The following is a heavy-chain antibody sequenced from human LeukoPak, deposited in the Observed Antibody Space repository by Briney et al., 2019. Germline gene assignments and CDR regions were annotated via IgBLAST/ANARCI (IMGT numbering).Heavy chain of an antibody. CDR1: GYIFTSYG. V-gene: IGHV1-18*01. J-gene: IGHJ4*02. CDR2: ISAYNGNT. Sequence: ASVKVSCKASGYIFTSYGISWVRQAPGQGLEWMGWISAYNGNTNYAQKLQGRVTMTTDTSTSTAYMELRSLRSDDTAVYYCARDRYGYCSGGSCFVGGDWGQGTLVTVSS. D-gene: IGHD2-15*01. CDR3: ARDRYGYCSGGSCFVGGD.